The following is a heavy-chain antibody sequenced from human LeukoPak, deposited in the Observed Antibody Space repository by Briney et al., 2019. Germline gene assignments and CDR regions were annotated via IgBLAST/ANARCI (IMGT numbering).Heavy chain of an antibody. CDR3: ATLRYTRPYYYYYMDV. V-gene: IGHV1-69*01. Sequence: SVKVSCKASGGTFSSYAISWVRQAPGQGLEWMGGIIPIFGTANYAQKFQGRVTITADESTSTAYMELSSLRSEDTAVYYCATLRYTRPYYYYYMDVWGKGTTVTVSS. CDR2: IIPIFGTA. D-gene: IGHD2-2*02. CDR1: GGTFSSYA. J-gene: IGHJ6*03.